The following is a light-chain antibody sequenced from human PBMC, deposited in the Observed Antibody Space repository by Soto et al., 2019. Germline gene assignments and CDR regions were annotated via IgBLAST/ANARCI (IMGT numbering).Light chain of an antibody. CDR3: QHYNNSAPWT. CDR2: GAS. Sequence: EIVMTQSPATLSGSPGERVTLSCSASQSVSSNLAWYQQKPGQAPRLLSFGASTRATGIPARFSGSGSGTELTLTISSLQSKDFAVDFSQHYNNSAPWTFGQGTEVHIK. J-gene: IGKJ1*01. V-gene: IGKV3-15*01. CDR1: QSVSSN.